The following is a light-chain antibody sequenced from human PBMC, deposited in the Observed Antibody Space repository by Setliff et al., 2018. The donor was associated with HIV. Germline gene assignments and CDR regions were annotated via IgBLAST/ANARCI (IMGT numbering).Light chain of an antibody. CDR3: SSYTSKNTRV. Sequence: QSVLTQPASVSGSPGQSITISCTGTSSDVGGYNYVSWYQQHPGKAPQLMISEVSNRPSGVSNRFSGSKSGNTASLTISGLQAEDEADYYCSSYTSKNTRVFGTGTKVTVL. CDR1: SSDVGGYNY. V-gene: IGLV2-14*01. J-gene: IGLJ1*01. CDR2: EVS.